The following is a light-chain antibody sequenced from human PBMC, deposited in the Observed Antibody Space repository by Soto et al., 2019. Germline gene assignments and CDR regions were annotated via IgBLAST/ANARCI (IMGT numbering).Light chain of an antibody. J-gene: IGLJ2*01. V-gene: IGLV2-18*02. Sequence: QSALTQPPSVSGSPGQSVTISCTGTSSDVGSYDRVSWYQQPPGTAPKLMIYDVSNRPSGVHDRFSGSKSGNTASLTISGLQAEDEAAYYCTSDTSSSTVVFGGGTKLTVL. CDR3: TSDTSSSTVV. CDR2: DVS. CDR1: SSDVGSYDR.